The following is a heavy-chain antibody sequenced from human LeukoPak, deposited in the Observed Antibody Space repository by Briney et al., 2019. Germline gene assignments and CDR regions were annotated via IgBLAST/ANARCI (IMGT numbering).Heavy chain of an antibody. D-gene: IGHD3-3*01. CDR3: AKGPYYDIWSGYYTGSFFDH. J-gene: IGHJ4*02. V-gene: IGHV3-30*02. CDR2: IRYDGSNK. CDR1: GFTFSSYG. Sequence: GGSLRLSCAASGFTFSSYGMHWVRQAPGKGLEWVAFIRYDGSNKYYADSVKGRFTISRDNSKNTLYLQMNSLRAEDTAVYYCAKGPYYDIWSGYYTGSFFDHWGQGTLVTVSS.